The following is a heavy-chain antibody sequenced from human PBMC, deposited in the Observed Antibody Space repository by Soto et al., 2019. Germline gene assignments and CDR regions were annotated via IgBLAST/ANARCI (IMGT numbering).Heavy chain of an antibody. D-gene: IGHD6-13*01. CDR1: GGSISSYY. CDR2: IYYSGST. V-gene: IGHV4-59*01. CDR3: ARSSSSWLRAPVDY. Sequence: SETLSLTCTVSGGSISSYYWSWIRQPPGKGLEWIGYIYYSGSTNYNPSLKSRVTISVDTSKNQFSLKLSSVTAADTAVYYCARSSSSWLRAPVDYWGQGTLVTVSS. J-gene: IGHJ4*02.